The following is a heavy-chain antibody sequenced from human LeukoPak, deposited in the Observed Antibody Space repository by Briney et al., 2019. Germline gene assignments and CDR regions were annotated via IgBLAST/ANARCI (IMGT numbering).Heavy chain of an antibody. CDR2: IYNGGGT. CDR3: AREYGSGSWGSFDY. CDR1: GFTFSNGW. V-gene: IGHV3-53*01. Sequence: GGSLRLSCAASGFTFSNGWMSWVRQAPGKGLEWVSLIYNGGGTYYADSVKGRFTISRDNSKNTLYLQMNSLRAEDTAVYYCAREYGSGSWGSFDYWGQGTLVTVSS. D-gene: IGHD3-10*01. J-gene: IGHJ4*02.